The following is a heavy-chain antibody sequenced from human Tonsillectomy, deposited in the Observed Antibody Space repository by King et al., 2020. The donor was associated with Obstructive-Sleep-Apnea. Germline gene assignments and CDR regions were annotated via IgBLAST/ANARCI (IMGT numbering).Heavy chain of an antibody. D-gene: IGHD3-22*01. Sequence: EVQLVESGGGLAQPGGSLRLSCAASGFTFSSYWMYWVRQAPGKGLVWVSRINSDGSSTNYADSVKGRFTIFRDNAKNTLYLQMNSLRAEDTAVYYCARDYFRGGDNSGYWKNWGQGTLVTVSS. CDR1: GFTFSSYW. J-gene: IGHJ4*02. V-gene: IGHV3-74*01. CDR3: ARDYFRGGDNSGYWKN. CDR2: INSDGSST.